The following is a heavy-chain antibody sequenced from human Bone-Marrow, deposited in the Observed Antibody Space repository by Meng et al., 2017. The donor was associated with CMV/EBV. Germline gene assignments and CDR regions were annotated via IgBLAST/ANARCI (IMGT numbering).Heavy chain of an antibody. CDR1: GYTSTEYY. V-gene: IGHV1-46*01. CDR3: AKEMDADLEGGMDV. CDR2: INTSGGDT. Sequence: ASVKVSCKAFGYTSTEYYMQWVRQAPGQGLEWMGIINTSGGDTNYAQKFQGRVTLTRDTSTNTVYMELSRLTSDDTAVYYCAKEMDADLEGGMDVWGQGTTVTVSS. D-gene: IGHD5-18*01. J-gene: IGHJ6*02.